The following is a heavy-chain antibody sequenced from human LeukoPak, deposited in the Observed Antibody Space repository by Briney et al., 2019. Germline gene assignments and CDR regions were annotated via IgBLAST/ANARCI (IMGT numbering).Heavy chain of an antibody. Sequence: PGGSLRLSCAASGFTFSSYSMNWVRQAPGKGLEWVSYISSSSSTIYYADPVKGRFTISRDNAKNSLYLQMNSLRAEDTAVYYCAREVGVVPATHWFDPWGQGTLVTVSS. CDR3: AREVGVVPATHWFDP. D-gene: IGHD2-2*01. CDR1: GFTFSSYS. V-gene: IGHV3-48*04. CDR2: ISSSSSTI. J-gene: IGHJ5*02.